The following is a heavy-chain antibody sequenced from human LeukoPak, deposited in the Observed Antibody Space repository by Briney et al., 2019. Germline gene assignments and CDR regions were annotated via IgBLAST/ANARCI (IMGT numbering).Heavy chain of an antibody. CDR3: ATGSVSAGSFWFDP. V-gene: IGHV4-30-4*08. CDR2: IYYSGST. Sequence: SQTLSLTCTVSGGSISSANYYWSWIRQPPGKGLEWIGYIYYSGSTYYNPSLKSRVTISVDTSKNQFSLKLSSVTAADTAVYYCATGSVSAGSFWFDPWGQGTLVTVSS. CDR1: GGSISSANYY. D-gene: IGHD2-15*01. J-gene: IGHJ5*02.